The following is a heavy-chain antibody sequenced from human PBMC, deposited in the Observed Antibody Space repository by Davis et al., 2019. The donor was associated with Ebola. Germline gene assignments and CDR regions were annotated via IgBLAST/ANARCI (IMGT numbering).Heavy chain of an antibody. D-gene: IGHD2-21*01. J-gene: IGHJ4*02. CDR2: IIPILGIA. CDR3: ARGGVAYSDLDY. CDR1: GGTFSSYT. Sequence: AASAKVSCKASGGTFSSYTISWVRQAPGQGLEWMGRIIPILGIANYAQKFQGRVTITAEKSTSTAYMELSSLRSEDTAVYFCARGGVAYSDLDYWGQGTLVAVSS. V-gene: IGHV1-69*02.